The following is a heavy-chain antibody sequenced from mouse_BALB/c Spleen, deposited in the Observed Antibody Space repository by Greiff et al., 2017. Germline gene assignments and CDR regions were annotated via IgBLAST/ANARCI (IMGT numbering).Heavy chain of an antibody. J-gene: IGHJ3*01. CDR2: ISRGGST. CDR1: GFTFTSYA. D-gene: IGHD2-13*01. Sequence: EVQLVESGGGLVKPGGSLTLSCAASGFTFTSYAMSWVRQTPEKRLEWVASISRGGSTYYPDSVKGRFTISRDNARNILYLQMSSLGSEDTAMCYCARGRDWGFAYWGQGTMVTVSA. CDR3: ARGRDWGFAY. V-gene: IGHV5-6-5*01.